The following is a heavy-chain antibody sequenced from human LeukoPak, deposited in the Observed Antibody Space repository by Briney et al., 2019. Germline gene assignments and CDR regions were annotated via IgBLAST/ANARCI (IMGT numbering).Heavy chain of an antibody. V-gene: IGHV3-53*01. J-gene: IGHJ4*02. D-gene: IGHD3-3*01. Sequence: PGGSLRLSCAASGFTVSSNYMSWVRQAPGKGLEWVSVIYSGGSTYYADSVKGRFTISRDNSKNTLYLQMNSLRAEDTAVYYCARQLSITIFGVVTQYYFDYWGQGTLVTVSS. CDR3: ARQLSITIFGVVTQYYFDY. CDR2: IYSGGST. CDR1: GFTVSSNY.